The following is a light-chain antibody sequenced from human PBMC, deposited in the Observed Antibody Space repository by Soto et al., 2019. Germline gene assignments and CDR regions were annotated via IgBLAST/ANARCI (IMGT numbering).Light chain of an antibody. J-gene: IGLJ1*01. CDR2: EGS. Sequence: QSVPTQPASVSGSPGQSIAISCTGTSSDVGSYNSVSWYQQHPGKAPKLMIYEGSKRPSGVSDRFSGSKSGNTASLTISGLQAEDEADYYCCSYAGNPYVFGTGTKVTVL. CDR3: CSYAGNPYV. CDR1: SSDVGSYNS. V-gene: IGLV2-23*01.